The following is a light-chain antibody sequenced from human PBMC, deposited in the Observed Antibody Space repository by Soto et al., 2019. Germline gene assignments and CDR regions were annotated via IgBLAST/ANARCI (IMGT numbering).Light chain of an antibody. CDR1: QSVSNSY. Sequence: EIVLTQSPGTLSLSPGERATLSCRASQSVSNSYLAWYQHKPGQAPRLLIYGVSSRATGIPDRFSGSGSGTHFTLTISRLEPEDFAVYYCHQYGTSPKTFGQGTKVEIK. CDR3: HQYGTSPKT. J-gene: IGKJ1*01. CDR2: GVS. V-gene: IGKV3-20*01.